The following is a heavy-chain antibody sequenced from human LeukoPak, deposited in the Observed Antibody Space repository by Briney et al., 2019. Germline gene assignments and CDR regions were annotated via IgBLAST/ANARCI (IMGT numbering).Heavy chain of an antibody. Sequence: GGSLRLSCVASGFTFSNYAVSWFRQAPGKGLEWVSTVGRGGGDTYYADSVRGRFTISKDSSKNTLQMNSLSTDDTAMYYCVKHSGGVYGNSDYWGQGTLVTVSS. CDR1: GFTFSNYA. CDR3: VKHSGGVYGNSDY. V-gene: IGHV3-23*01. D-gene: IGHD1-1*01. CDR2: VGRGGGDT. J-gene: IGHJ4*02.